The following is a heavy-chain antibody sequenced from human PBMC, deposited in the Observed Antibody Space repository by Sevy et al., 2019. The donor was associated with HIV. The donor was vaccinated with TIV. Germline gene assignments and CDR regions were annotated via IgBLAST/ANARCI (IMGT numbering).Heavy chain of an antibody. CDR1: GFTFGDYA. J-gene: IGHJ6*02. CDR3: TGDSGSYSYYYYGMDV. D-gene: IGHD1-26*01. CDR2: IRSKAYGGTT. Sequence: GGSLRLSCTASGFTFGDYAMIWFRQAPGKGLEWVGFIRSKAYGGTTEYAASVKGRFTISRDDSKSIAYLQMNSLKTEDTAVYYCTGDSGSYSYYYYGMDVWGQGTTVTVSS. V-gene: IGHV3-49*03.